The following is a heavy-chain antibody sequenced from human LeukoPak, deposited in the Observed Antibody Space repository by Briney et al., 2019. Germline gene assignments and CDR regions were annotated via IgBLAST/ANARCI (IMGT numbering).Heavy chain of an antibody. CDR3: ARDGLRRPPTPYCGGDCPLDY. D-gene: IGHD2-21*02. Sequence: SETLSLTCTVSGGSISSKSYYWSWIRQPAGKGLEWIGRIYASGSTDYNPSLKSRVTISRDTSKNEFSLILSSVTAADTAVYFCARDGLRRPPTPYCGGDCPLDYWGQGTLVSVSS. CDR2: IYASGST. V-gene: IGHV4-61*02. CDR1: GGSISSKSYY. J-gene: IGHJ4*02.